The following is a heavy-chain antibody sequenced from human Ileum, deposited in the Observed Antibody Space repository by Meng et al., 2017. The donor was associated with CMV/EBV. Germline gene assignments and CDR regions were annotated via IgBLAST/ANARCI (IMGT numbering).Heavy chain of an antibody. J-gene: IGHJ1*01. CDR3: ARGTTYCDTARCSEYFQQ. D-gene: IGHD2-21*01. Sequence: SQTLSLTCAISGDSVSSNSATWNWIRQSPSRGLEWLGSTYYRSKWYNNSTVSVKNRITINPDTSQNQFSLQLNSVTPEDTAVYYCARGTTYCDTARCSEYFQQWGQGTLVTVSS. CDR1: GDSVSSNSAT. V-gene: IGHV6-1*01. CDR2: TYYRSKWYN.